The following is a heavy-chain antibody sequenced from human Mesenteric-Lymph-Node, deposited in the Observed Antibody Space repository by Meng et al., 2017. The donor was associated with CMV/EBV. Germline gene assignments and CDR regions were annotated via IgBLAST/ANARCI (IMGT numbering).Heavy chain of an antibody. J-gene: IGHJ6*02. D-gene: IGHD1-7*01. V-gene: IGHV3-23*01. CDR1: GFTFSSYA. Sequence: GESLKISCAASGFTFSSYAMSWVRQAPGKGLEWVSAISGSGGSTYYADSVKGRFTISRDNSKNTLYLQMNSLRAEDTAVYYCAKQGAGTRLNYYYYGMDVWGQGTTVTVSS. CDR2: ISGSGGST. CDR3: AKQGAGTRLNYYYYGMDV.